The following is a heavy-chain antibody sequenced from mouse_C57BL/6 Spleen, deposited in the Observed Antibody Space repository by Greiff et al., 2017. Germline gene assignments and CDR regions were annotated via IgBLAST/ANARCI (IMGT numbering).Heavy chain of an antibody. CDR2: IDPSDSYT. V-gene: IGHV1-69*01. CDR3: ARYYGSREYYFDY. Sequence: VQLQQPGAELVMPGASVKLSCKASGYTFTSYWMHWVNQRPGQGLEWIGEIDPSDSYTNYNQKFKGKSTLTVDKSSSTAYMQLSSLTSEDSAVYYCARYYGSREYYFDYWGQGTTRTVSS. J-gene: IGHJ2*01. D-gene: IGHD1-1*01. CDR1: GYTFTSYW.